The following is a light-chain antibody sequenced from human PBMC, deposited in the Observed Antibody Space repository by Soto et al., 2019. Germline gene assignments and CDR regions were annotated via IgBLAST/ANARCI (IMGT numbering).Light chain of an antibody. J-gene: IGLJ1*01. CDR2: GNS. CDR1: NSNIGEGYD. CDR3: QSYGDSLSGDV. Sequence: QSVLTQPPSVSGAPGQRVTISCTGSNSNIGEGYDVHWYQQLPGTAPKLLIYGNSNRPSGAPVRCSGSNSGTSASLTITGLQAEDEADYYCQSYGDSLSGDVFGTGTKDTVL. V-gene: IGLV1-40*01.